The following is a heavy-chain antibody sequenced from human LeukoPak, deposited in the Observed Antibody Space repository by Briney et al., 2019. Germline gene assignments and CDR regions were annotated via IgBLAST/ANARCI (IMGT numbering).Heavy chain of an antibody. J-gene: IGHJ3*02. CDR2: IYYSGST. D-gene: IGHD3-3*01. Sequence: SETLSLTCTVSGGSISSYYWGWIRQPPGKGLEWIGYIYYSGSTNYNPSLKSRVTISVDTSKNQFSLKLSSVTAADTAVYYCASPRGSGTHAFDIWGQGTMVTVSS. V-gene: IGHV4-59*01. CDR3: ASPRGSGTHAFDI. CDR1: GGSISSYY.